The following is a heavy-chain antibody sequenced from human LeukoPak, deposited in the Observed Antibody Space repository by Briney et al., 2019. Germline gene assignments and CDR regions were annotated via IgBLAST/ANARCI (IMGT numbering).Heavy chain of an antibody. D-gene: IGHD3-16*01. CDR2: IYYSGSA. J-gene: IGHJ4*02. Sequence: SETLSLTCTVSGGSISSSSYYWGWVRQPPGKGLEWIGSIYYSGSAYYNSALNSRLTISVDTSKNQFSLNLAPVTAADTAVYYCASHRHNGGHHFWGQGTLVTVSS. CDR3: ASHRHNGGHHF. V-gene: IGHV4-39*01. CDR1: GGSISSSSYY.